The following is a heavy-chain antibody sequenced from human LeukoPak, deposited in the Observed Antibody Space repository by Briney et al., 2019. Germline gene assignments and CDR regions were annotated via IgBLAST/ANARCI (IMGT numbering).Heavy chain of an antibody. CDR3: ARLDGTDSHFDF. V-gene: IGHV1-2*02. J-gene: IGHJ4*02. CDR1: GYTFTGYY. Sequence: ASAKVSCKASGYTFTGYYMHWVRQAPGQGLEWMGWINPNSGDANYAQKFQGRVTMTSDTSITTAYMELNRLRSDDTAVYYCARLDGTDSHFDFWGQGTLVTVSS. D-gene: IGHD5-24*01. CDR2: INPNSGDA.